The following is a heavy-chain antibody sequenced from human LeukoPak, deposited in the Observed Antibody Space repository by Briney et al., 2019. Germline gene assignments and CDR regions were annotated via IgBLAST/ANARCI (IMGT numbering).Heavy chain of an antibody. CDR1: GVSITLYY. CDR2: ISNSGC. D-gene: IGHD3-9*01. J-gene: IGHJ4*02. CDR3: ARGNYDILSDYSLYSPRGGFDH. V-gene: IGHV4-59*01. Sequence: ASETLSLTCTVSGVSITLYYWTWIRQSPKKGLEWIGDISNSGCNYNPSLSSRLTISTDTSKNHFSLRLTSVSAADTAVYYCARGNYDILSDYSLYSPRGGFDHWGQGILVTVPS.